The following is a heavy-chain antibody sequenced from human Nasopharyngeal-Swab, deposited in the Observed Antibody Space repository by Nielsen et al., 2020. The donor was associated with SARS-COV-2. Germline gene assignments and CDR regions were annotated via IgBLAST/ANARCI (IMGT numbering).Heavy chain of an antibody. V-gene: IGHV3-21*01. J-gene: IGHJ2*01. CDR2: ISTSGNYI. D-gene: IGHD2-15*01. Sequence: GESLKISCAVSGFDFNIYTINWVRQAPGKGLEWVSSISTSGNYIFYADSVKGRFTISRDSAKNSVYLQMDSLRADDTAVYYCARDSSYCSSGVCHSRYWYFDLWGRGTLVTVSS. CDR3: ARDSSYCSSGVCHSRYWYFDL. CDR1: GFDFNIYT.